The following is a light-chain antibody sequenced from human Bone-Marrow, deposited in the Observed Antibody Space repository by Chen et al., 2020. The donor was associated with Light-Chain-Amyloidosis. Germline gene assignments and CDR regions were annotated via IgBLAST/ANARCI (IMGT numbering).Light chain of an antibody. J-gene: IGLJ2*01. CDR1: DLPTKY. CDR3: QSADSSGTYEVI. Sequence: SYELTQPPSVSVSPGQTARITCSGDDLPTKYAYWYQQKPGQAPVLVIHRDTERPSGISERFSGSSSGTTPPLTISGVRAEDEADYHCQSADSSGTYEVIFGGGTKLTVL. V-gene: IGLV3-25*03. CDR2: RDT.